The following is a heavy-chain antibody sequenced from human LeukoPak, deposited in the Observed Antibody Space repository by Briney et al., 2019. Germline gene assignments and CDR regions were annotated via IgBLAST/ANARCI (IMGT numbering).Heavy chain of an antibody. D-gene: IGHD3-22*01. Sequence: SGGPLRLSCAASGFTFSSYAMNWVRQAPGKGLEWVSAISGGGGSTYYADSVKGRFTISRDNSKNTLYLQMNSLRAEDTAVYYCATTRYYYDSSGYSNFDYWGQGTLVTVSS. CDR1: GFTFSSYA. V-gene: IGHV3-23*01. J-gene: IGHJ4*02. CDR3: ATTRYYYDSSGYSNFDY. CDR2: ISGGGGST.